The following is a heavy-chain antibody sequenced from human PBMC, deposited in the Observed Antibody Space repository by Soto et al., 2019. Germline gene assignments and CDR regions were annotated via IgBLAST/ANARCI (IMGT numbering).Heavy chain of an antibody. CDR1: FRSIHCNLLH. D-gene: IGHD1-26*01. CDR3: ARHGITGSYYDAFDI. CDR2: IKYSGTT. J-gene: IGHJ3*02. V-gene: IGHV4-39*01. Sequence: TLSLNAPIKFRSIHCNLLHRGWIRQPPGKGLEWIASIKYSGTTFYNPSLKSRVTLSVDTSKNQFALKLSSVTAAETAVYYCARHGITGSYYDAFDIWGQGTMVT.